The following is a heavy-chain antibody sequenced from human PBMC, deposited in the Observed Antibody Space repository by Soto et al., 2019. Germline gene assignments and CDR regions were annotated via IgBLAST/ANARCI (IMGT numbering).Heavy chain of an antibody. J-gene: IGHJ6*02. CDR1: GCTFSSYG. Sequence: GGSLRLTCAASGCTFSSYGMHWVCQAPGTGLAWVSFISFDGSNKHYEDSLKGRLTLSRDNAKNTLYLQMNSLRAEDTAVYYCAKAMQLRGYYYYGMHXWGQGTTVTVS. D-gene: IGHD6-6*01. CDR2: ISFDGSNK. V-gene: IGHV3-30*18. CDR3: AKAMQLRGYYYYGMHX.